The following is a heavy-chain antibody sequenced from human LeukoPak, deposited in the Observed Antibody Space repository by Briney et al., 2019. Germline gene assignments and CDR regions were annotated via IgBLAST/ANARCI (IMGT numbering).Heavy chain of an antibody. D-gene: IGHD1-1*01. Sequence: GASVKVSCKASGYTFTSYDINWVRQASGQGLEWMGWINPNSDNTGFTQKFQGRVTVTRSTSISTAYMELSSLISDDTAVYYCARTSTGTRGGYDVWGQGTLVTVSS. V-gene: IGHV1-8*01. CDR2: INPNSDNT. CDR1: GYTFTSYD. CDR3: ARTSTGTRGGYDV. J-gene: IGHJ4*02.